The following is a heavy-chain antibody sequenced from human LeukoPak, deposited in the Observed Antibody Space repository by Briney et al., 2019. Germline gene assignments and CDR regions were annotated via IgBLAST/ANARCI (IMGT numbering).Heavy chain of an antibody. CDR3: AKGKAAGSDYYYGMDV. Sequence: PGGSLRLSCAASGFTFDDYAMHWVRQAPGKGPEWVSGISWNSGSIGYADSVKGRFTISRDNAKNSLYLQMNSLRAEDTALYYCAKGKAAGSDYYYGMDVWGQGTTVTVSS. V-gene: IGHV3-9*01. D-gene: IGHD6-13*01. CDR1: GFTFDDYA. CDR2: ISWNSGSI. J-gene: IGHJ6*02.